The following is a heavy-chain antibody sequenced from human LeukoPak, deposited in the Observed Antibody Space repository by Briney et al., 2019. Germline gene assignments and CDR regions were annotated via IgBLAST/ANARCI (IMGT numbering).Heavy chain of an antibody. CDR1: GYTFTGYY. V-gene: IGHV1-2*06. Sequence: ASVKVSCKASGYTFTGYYMHWVRQAPGQGLEWMGRINPNSGGTNYAQKFQGRVTMTRDRSISTAYMELSRLRSDDTAVYYCARGQGSSSHDFDYWGQGTLVTVSS. CDR2: INPNSGGT. CDR3: ARGQGSSSHDFDY. D-gene: IGHD6-6*01. J-gene: IGHJ4*02.